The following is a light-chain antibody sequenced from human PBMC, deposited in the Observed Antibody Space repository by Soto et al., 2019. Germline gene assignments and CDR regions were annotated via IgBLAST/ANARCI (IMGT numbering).Light chain of an antibody. CDR2: GAS. J-gene: IGKJ2*01. CDR3: QQFDSSPYT. V-gene: IGKV3-20*01. CDR1: QSVSKY. Sequence: EVVLTQSPGTLSLSPGERATLSCRASQSVSKYFGWYQQKPGQAPRLLIYGASSRASGIPDRFSGSGSGTDFTLTSNRLGPEDSAVYYCQQFDSSPYTFGQGTKLEI.